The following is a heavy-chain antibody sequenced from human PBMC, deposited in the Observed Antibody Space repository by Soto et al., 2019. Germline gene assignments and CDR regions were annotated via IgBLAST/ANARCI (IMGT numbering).Heavy chain of an antibody. V-gene: IGHV3-21*01. J-gene: IGHJ4*02. Sequence: GGPLTLSCAASGLTFSSYRMNWVRQSPGKGLEWVSSISSSSSYIYYADSVKGRFTISRDNAKNSLYLQMNSLRAEDTAVYYCTSTGSEWLAPPYWGQGTLVTVSS. CDR1: GLTFSSYR. D-gene: IGHD6-19*01. CDR3: TSTGSEWLAPPY. CDR2: ISSSSSYI.